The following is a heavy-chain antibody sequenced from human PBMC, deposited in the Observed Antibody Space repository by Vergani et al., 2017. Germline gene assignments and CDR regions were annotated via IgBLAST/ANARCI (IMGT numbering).Heavy chain of an antibody. CDR3: ASRGGTSWPYLFGFDP. Sequence: QVQLQESGPGLVKPSENPSPTCAVSGYSISSGYYWGWIRQPPRKGLEWIGSIYHSGSTYYNQSLKSRVTISVDTSKNQFSLKLSSVTAADTAVYYCASRGGTSWPYLFGFDPWDRRTLVTVSA. J-gene: IGHJ5*02. CDR2: IYHSGST. D-gene: IGHD2-15*01. V-gene: IGHV4-38-2*01. CDR1: GYSISSGYY.